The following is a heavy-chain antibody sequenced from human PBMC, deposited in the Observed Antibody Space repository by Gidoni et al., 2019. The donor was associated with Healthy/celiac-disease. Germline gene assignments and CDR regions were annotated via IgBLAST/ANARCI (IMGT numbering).Heavy chain of an antibody. D-gene: IGHD3-22*01. CDR1: GGSVSRARYY. Sequence: QVQLQESGPGLVKPSATLSLTCTVSGGSVSRARYYWIWIRQPPGKGLEWIGYIYYSGNTNFNPSLKSRVIISVDTSKNQFSLKLSSVTAADTAVYFCARDLPYYYDSSGYRPYNWFDPWGQGTLVTVSS. J-gene: IGHJ5*02. CDR2: IYYSGNT. V-gene: IGHV4-61*01. CDR3: ARDLPYYYDSSGYRPYNWFDP.